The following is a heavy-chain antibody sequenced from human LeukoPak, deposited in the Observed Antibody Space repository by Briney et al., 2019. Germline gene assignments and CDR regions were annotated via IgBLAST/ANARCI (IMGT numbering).Heavy chain of an antibody. J-gene: IGHJ4*02. Sequence: HPRGSLRLSCAASGFTFSSYAMSWVRQAPGKGLEWVSAISGSGGSTYYADSVKGRFTISRDNSKNTLYLQMNSLRAEDTAVYHCAKGGDYYDRRYYFDYWGQGTLVTVSS. CDR1: GFTFSSYA. CDR3: AKGGDYYDRRYYFDY. V-gene: IGHV3-23*01. CDR2: ISGSGGST. D-gene: IGHD3-22*01.